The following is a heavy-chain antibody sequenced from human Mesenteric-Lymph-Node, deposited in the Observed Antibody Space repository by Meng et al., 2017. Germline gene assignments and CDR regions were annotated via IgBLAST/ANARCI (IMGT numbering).Heavy chain of an antibody. CDR2: IIPLFGSA. V-gene: IGHV1-69*06. D-gene: IGHD5-24*01. CDR1: VGTLSRFL. Sequence: SSVKVSCKVSVGTLSRFLISWVRQAPGQGLEWMGGIIPLFGSANYAQKFRGRITITADKSTSTAYMELSSLRSEDTAVYYCARAGGWLQSFRYWGQGTLVTVSS. J-gene: IGHJ4*02. CDR3: ARAGGWLQSFRY.